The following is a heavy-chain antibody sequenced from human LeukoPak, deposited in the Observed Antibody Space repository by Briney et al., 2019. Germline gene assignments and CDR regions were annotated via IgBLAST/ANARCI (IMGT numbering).Heavy chain of an antibody. Sequence: ASVNVSCKAPGGTFSSYAISWVRQAPGQGLEWMGRIIPILGIANYAQKFQGRVTITADKSTSTAYMELSSLRSEDTAVYYCASSKLDYWGQGTLVTVSS. CDR2: IIPILGIA. V-gene: IGHV1-69*04. CDR1: GGTFSSYA. D-gene: IGHD2/OR15-2a*01. J-gene: IGHJ4*02. CDR3: ASSKLDY.